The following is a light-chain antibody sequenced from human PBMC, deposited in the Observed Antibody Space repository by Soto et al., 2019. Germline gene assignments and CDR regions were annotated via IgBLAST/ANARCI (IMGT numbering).Light chain of an antibody. CDR3: QSYDSSLSGSTV. J-gene: IGLJ2*01. CDR2: GNS. V-gene: IGLV1-40*01. Sequence: QSVLTQPPSVSGAPGQRVTISCTGGTSSIPTGYDIHWYQQLPGKAPKLLIYGNSNRPSGVPDRFSGSKSGTSASLAITGLQAEDEAEYYCQSYDSSLSGSTVFGGGTKLTVL. CDR1: TSSIPTGYD.